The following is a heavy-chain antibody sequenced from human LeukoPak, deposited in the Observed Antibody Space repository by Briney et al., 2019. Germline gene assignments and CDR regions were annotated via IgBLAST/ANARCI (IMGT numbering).Heavy chain of an antibody. V-gene: IGHV1-8*01. J-gene: IGHJ6*02. D-gene: IGHD4-17*01. CDR2: MNPNSGNT. CDR1: GYTFTSYD. CDR3: ASEYGDYPYYYYGMDV. Sequence: ASVKVSCKASGYTFTSYDINWVRQATGQGLEWMGWMNPNSGNTGYARKFQGRVTMTRNTSISTAYMELSSLRSEDTAVYYCASEYGDYPYYYYGMDVWGQRTTVTVSS.